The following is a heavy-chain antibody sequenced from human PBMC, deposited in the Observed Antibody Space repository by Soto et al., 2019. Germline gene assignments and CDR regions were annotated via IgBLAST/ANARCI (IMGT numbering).Heavy chain of an antibody. Sequence: GASVKVSCKASGGTFSSYAISWVRHAPGQGLEWMGGIITIFGTANYAQKYQGRVTITADESTSTAYMDLSSLRSEGTAVYHWARRYCGGDCYYYYFDYWGWGPLVTVSS. J-gene: IGHJ4*02. CDR1: GGTFSSYA. CDR2: IITIFGTA. V-gene: IGHV1-69*13. CDR3: ARRYCGGDCYYYYFDY. D-gene: IGHD2-21*02.